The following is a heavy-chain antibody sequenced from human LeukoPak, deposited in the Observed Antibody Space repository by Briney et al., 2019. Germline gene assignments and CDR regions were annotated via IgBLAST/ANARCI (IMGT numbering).Heavy chain of an antibody. CDR2: INPNSGGT. J-gene: IGHJ4*02. D-gene: IGHD3-3*01. V-gene: IGHV1-2*02. Sequence: ASVKVSCKASGYTFTVYYMHWVRQAPGQGLEWMGWINPNSGGTNYAQKFQGRVTMTRDTSISAAYMELSRLRSDDTAVYYCARPSGGFLEWFFDYWGQGTLVTVSS. CDR3: ARPSGGFLEWFFDY. CDR1: GYTFTVYY.